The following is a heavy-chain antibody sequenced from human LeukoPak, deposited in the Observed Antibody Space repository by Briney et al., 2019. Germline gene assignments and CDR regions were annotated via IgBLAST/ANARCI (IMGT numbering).Heavy chain of an antibody. Sequence: GGSLRLSCAASGFTFSSYAMSWVRQAPGKGLEWVANIKQDGSDKYYVDSVKGRFTISRDNAKNSLYLQMNSLRAEDTAVYYCAREAVAGTYYFDYWGQGTLVTVSS. J-gene: IGHJ4*02. CDR2: IKQDGSDK. CDR1: GFTFSSYA. D-gene: IGHD6-19*01. CDR3: AREAVAGTYYFDY. V-gene: IGHV3-7*01.